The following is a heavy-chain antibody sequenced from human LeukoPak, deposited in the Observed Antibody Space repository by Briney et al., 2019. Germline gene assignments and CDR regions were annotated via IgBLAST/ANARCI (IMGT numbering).Heavy chain of an antibody. V-gene: IGHV3-30*02. J-gene: IGHJ4*02. CDR3: ARDSGYYGSGSSMDY. D-gene: IGHD3-10*01. Sequence: GGSLRLSCAASGFTFSSYGMHWVRQAPGKGLEWVAFIRYDGSIKYYADSVKGRFTISRDNSRNTLYLQMNSLRAEDTAVFYCARDSGYYGSGSSMDYWGQGTLVTVSS. CDR2: IRYDGSIK. CDR1: GFTFSSYG.